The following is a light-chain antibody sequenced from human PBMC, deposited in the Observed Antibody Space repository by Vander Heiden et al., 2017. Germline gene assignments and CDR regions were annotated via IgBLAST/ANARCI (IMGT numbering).Light chain of an antibody. V-gene: IGKV1-12*01. Sequence: DIQMTQSPSSVSAAVGDRVTITCRASQGISSWLVWYQQKPGKAPNLLIYAASSLQSGVPSRFSGIGSGTDFTLTINSLQPEDFATYYCQQANSFPLTFGGGTKVEIK. J-gene: IGKJ4*01. CDR3: QQANSFPLT. CDR2: AAS. CDR1: QGISSW.